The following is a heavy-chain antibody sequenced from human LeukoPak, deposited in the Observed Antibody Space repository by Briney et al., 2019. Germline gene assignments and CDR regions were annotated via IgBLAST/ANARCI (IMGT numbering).Heavy chain of an antibody. CDR1: GFTVSSNY. CDR3: AKGKINHDGAFDI. D-gene: IGHD1-14*01. CDR2: IYSGGST. Sequence: GGSLRLSCAASGFTVSSNYMSWVRQAPGKGLEWVSVIYSGGSTYYEDSVKGRFTISRDNSKNTLYLQMNSLRAEDTAVYYCAKGKINHDGAFDIWGQGTRVIVAS. J-gene: IGHJ3*02. V-gene: IGHV3-66*01.